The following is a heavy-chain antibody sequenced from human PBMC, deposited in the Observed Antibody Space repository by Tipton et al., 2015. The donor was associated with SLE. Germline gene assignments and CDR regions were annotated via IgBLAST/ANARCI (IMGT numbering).Heavy chain of an antibody. V-gene: IGHV4-59*11. D-gene: IGHD3-22*01. CDR2: IYSSGKT. J-gene: IGHJ5*02. CDR3: ARDGRGYCDNSGCSEYHWFDP. Sequence: TLSLTCTVSGGSISSHYWSWVRQPPGKGLEWIGYIYSSGKTKYNPSLKSRVTISLDTSRTQFSLKLSSVTAADTAVYYCARDGRGYCDNSGCSEYHWFDPWGQGTLVTVSS. CDR1: GGSISSHY.